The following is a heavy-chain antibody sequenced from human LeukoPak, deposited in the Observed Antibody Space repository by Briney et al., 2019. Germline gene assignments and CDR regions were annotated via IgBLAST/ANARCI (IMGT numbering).Heavy chain of an antibody. CDR2: IYYSGST. D-gene: IGHD5-18*01. J-gene: IGHJ4*02. V-gene: IGHV4-30-4*01. CDR3: ARGSETWKQLWFCDY. Sequence: SETLSLTCTVSGDSINSGGYFWSWIRQHPGKGLEWIGYIYYSGSTYYNPSLKSRVTISVDTSKNQFSLKLSSVTAADTAVYYCARGSETWKQLWFCDYWGQGTLVTVSS. CDR1: GDSINSGGYF.